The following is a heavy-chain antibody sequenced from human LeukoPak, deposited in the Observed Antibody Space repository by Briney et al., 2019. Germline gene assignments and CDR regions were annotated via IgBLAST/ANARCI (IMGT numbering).Heavy chain of an antibody. D-gene: IGHD7-27*01. CDR1: GGSISSGGHY. CDR3: ARGPPGDLDAFDI. CDR2: VIYTGNT. J-gene: IGHJ3*02. Sequence: PSETLSLTCTVSGGSISSGGHYWSWIRLHPGKGLEWIGYVIYTGNTYYNPSLKSRLTLSVDMSKSQFSLKLTSVTAADTAVYYCARGPPGDLDAFDIWGQGTMVTVSS. V-gene: IGHV4-31*03.